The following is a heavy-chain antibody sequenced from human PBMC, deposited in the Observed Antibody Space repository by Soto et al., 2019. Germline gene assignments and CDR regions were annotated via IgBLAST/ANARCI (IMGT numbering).Heavy chain of an antibody. CDR3: ARRTVVVVAATHIDY. V-gene: IGHV4-34*01. J-gene: IGHJ4*02. Sequence: QVQLQQWGAGLLKPSETLSLTCAVYGGSFSGYYWSWIRQPPGKGLEWIGEINHSGSTNYNPSLKSRVTISVDTSKNQFSLKLSSVTAADTAVYYCARRTVVVVAATHIDYWGQGTLVTVSS. D-gene: IGHD2-15*01. CDR1: GGSFSGYY. CDR2: INHSGST.